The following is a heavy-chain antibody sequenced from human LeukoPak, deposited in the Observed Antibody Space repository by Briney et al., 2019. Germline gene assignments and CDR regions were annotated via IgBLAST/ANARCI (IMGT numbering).Heavy chain of an antibody. V-gene: IGHV3-74*01. J-gene: IGHJ6*03. CDR1: GFTFSRYW. CDR3: AKDRLLWFGDAYYYSYMDV. CDR2: INSDGSST. D-gene: IGHD3-10*01. Sequence: PGGSLRLPCVASGFTFSRYWMHWARQAPGKGLVWVSRINSDGSSTSYADSVKGRFTISRDNSKNTLYLQMNSLRAEDTAVYYCAKDRLLWFGDAYYYSYMDVWGKGTTVTISS.